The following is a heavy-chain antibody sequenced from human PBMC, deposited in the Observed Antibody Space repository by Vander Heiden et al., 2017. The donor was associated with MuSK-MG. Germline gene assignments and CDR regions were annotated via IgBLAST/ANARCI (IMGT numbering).Heavy chain of an antibody. V-gene: IGHV3-30*03. Sequence: QVHLVESGGGVVQPGRSLRLPCAASGSTFSSHGMHWVRQAPGKGLEWVAVISYDGSNKYYADSVKGRFTISRDNSKNTLYLQMNSLRAEDTAVYYCAAGVGMGAPTGDVGAFDIWGQGTMVTVSS. J-gene: IGHJ3*02. CDR3: AAGVGMGAPTGDVGAFDI. D-gene: IGHD1-26*01. CDR2: ISYDGSNK. CDR1: GSTFSSHG.